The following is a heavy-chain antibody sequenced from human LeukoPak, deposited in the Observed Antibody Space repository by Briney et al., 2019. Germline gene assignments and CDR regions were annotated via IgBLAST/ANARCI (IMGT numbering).Heavy chain of an antibody. J-gene: IGHJ4*02. Sequence: GGSLRLSCAASGFTFSSYGMHWVRQAPGKGLEWVAVISYDGSNKYYADSVKGRFTISRDNARNSLYLQMNSLRAEDTAVYYCARDPSSLRDSYDYWGQGTLVTVSS. CDR1: GFTFSSYG. CDR3: ARDPSSLRDSYDY. V-gene: IGHV3-30*03. CDR2: ISYDGSNK.